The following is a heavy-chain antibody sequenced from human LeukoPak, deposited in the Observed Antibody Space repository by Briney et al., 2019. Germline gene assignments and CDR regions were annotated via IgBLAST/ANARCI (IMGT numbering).Heavy chain of an antibody. V-gene: IGHV3-21*01. J-gene: IGHJ4*02. Sequence: GRSLRLSCAASGFSFSSYYVNWVRQAPGKGLEWVSCISSSSTYIYYADSVRGRFAISRDNAKNSLYLQMNSLRADDTAVYYCVRENHGSFDYWGQGSLVTVSS. D-gene: IGHD1-14*01. CDR1: GFSFSSYY. CDR3: VRENHGSFDY. CDR2: ISSSSTYI.